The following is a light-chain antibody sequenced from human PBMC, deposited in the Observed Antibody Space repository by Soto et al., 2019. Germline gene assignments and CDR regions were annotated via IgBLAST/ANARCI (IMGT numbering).Light chain of an antibody. J-gene: IGKJ1*01. V-gene: IGKV3-20*01. Sequence: EIVLTQSPGTLSLSPGERATLSCRASQSVSSSYLAWYQQKPGQAPRLLIYGASSRATGIPDRFSGYGSGTDFTLTISRLEPEDFAVYYCQQYGRSLWTFGQGTKVEI. CDR3: QQYGRSLWT. CDR2: GAS. CDR1: QSVSSSY.